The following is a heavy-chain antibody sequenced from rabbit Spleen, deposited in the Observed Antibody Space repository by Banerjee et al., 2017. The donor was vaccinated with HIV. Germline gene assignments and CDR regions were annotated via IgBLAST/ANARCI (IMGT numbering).Heavy chain of an antibody. CDR3: ARDTGSSFSTYGMDL. V-gene: IGHV1S45*01. D-gene: IGHD8-1*01. Sequence: QEQLVESGGGLVQPGGSLTLTCKASGIDFIAYNFICWVRQAPGKGLEWIACIDTGSRDFSYYASWAKGRFTISKTSSTTVTLQMTSLTVADTATYFCARDTGSSFSTYGMDLWGPGTLVTVS. CDR2: IDTGSRDFS. CDR1: GIDFIAYNF. J-gene: IGHJ6*01.